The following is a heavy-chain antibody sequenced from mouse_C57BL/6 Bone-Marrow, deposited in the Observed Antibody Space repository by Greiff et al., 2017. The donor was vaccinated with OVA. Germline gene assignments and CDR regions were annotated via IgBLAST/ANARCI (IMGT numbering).Heavy chain of an antibody. CDR2: IHPSDSDT. D-gene: IGHD6-2*01. CDR1: GYTFTSYW. Sequence: QVQLQQPGAELVKPGASVKVSCKASGYTFTSYWMHWVKQRPGQGLEWIGRIHPSDSDTNYTQKFKGKATLNVDKSSSTAYMQLSSLTSDDSAVYYCALLYSLIPYYYAMDYWGQGTSVTVSS. CDR3: ALLYSLIPYYYAMDY. J-gene: IGHJ4*01. V-gene: IGHV1-74*01.